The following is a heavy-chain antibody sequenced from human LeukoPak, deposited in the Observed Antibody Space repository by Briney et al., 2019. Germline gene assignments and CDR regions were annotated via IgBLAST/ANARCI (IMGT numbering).Heavy chain of an antibody. J-gene: IGHJ3*02. CDR1: GYSFTSYW. D-gene: IGHD2-2*01. Sequence: GESLKISCKGSGYSFTSYWIGWVRQMPGKGLEGMRIIYPGDSDTRYSPSFQGQVTISADKSISTAYLQWSSLKASDTAMYYCARHGPDIVVVPAATESYAFDIWGQGTMVTVSS. V-gene: IGHV5-51*01. CDR2: IYPGDSDT. CDR3: ARHGPDIVVVPAATESYAFDI.